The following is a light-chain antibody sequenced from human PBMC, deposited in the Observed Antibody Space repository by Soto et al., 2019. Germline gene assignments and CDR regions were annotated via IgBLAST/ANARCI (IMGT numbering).Light chain of an antibody. J-gene: IGKJ4*01. Sequence: EIVLTQSPATLSLSPGERATLSCRASQNVGNDLVWYHQKRGQAPRLLIYSASNRATGIPARCSGSGSATDFTLTISSLAPEELAAYYWQQRSNWPPTVGGGTKVEIK. V-gene: IGKV3-11*01. CDR1: QNVGND. CDR3: QQRSNWPPT. CDR2: SAS.